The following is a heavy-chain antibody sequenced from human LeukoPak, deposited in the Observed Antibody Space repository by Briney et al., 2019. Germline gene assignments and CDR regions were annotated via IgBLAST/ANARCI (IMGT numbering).Heavy chain of an antibody. CDR2: INHSGST. D-gene: IGHD2-2*01. CDR3: ARGRLIVVVPAAIHAFDI. CDR1: GGSFSGYY. Sequence: SETLSLTCAVYGGSFSGYYWSWIRQPPGKGLEWIGDINHSGSTNYNPSLKSRVTISVDTSKNQFSLKLSSVTAADTAVYYCARGRLIVVVPAAIHAFDIWGQGTMVTVSS. J-gene: IGHJ3*02. V-gene: IGHV4-34*01.